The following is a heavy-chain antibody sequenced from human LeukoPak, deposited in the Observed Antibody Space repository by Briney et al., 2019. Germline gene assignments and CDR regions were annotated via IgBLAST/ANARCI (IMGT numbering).Heavy chain of an antibody. CDR1: GFTFSNYA. CDR2: ISGSGGST. V-gene: IGHV3-23*01. D-gene: IGHD1-26*01. J-gene: IGHJ6*04. CDR3: AKELRGSRNV. Sequence: PGGSLRLSCAASGFTFSNYAMSWVRQAPGKGLEWVSGISGSGGSTYYADSVKGRFTISRDNSKNTLYLQMNSLRDEDTAIYYCAKELRGSRNVWGKGTPVTVSS.